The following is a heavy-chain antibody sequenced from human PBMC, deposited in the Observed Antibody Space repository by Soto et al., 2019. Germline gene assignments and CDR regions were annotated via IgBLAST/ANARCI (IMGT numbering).Heavy chain of an antibody. D-gene: IGHD5-18*01. Sequence: LPETLSLTCTVSGGSISSSSYYWGWIRQPPGKGLEWIGSIYYSGSTNHNPSLKSRVTISVDTSKNQFSLKLSSVTAADTAVYYCAGGYSYDNWFDPWGQGTLVTVSS. J-gene: IGHJ5*02. CDR3: AGGYSYDNWFDP. V-gene: IGHV4-39*07. CDR2: IYYSGST. CDR1: GGSISSSSYY.